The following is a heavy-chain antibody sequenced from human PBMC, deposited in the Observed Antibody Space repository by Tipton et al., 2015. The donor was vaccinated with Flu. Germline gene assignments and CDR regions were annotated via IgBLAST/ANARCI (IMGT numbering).Heavy chain of an antibody. D-gene: IGHD6-6*01. CDR3: ARSQSSYSSSSLGG. V-gene: IGHV3-64*01. CDR1: GFTFSSYA. J-gene: IGHJ4*02. CDR2: ISSNGGST. Sequence: AASGFTFSSYAMHWVRQAPGKGLEYVSAISSNGGSTYYANSVKGRFTISRDNSKNTLYLQMGSLRAEDMAVYYCARSQSSYSSSSLGGWGQGTLVTVSS.